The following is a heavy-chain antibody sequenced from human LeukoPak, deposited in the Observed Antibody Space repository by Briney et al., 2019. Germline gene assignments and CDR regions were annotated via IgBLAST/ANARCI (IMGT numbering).Heavy chain of an antibody. J-gene: IGHJ4*02. D-gene: IGHD6-13*01. V-gene: IGHV3-7*01. Sequence: GGSLRLSCAASEFIFSGYWMNWVRQAPGKGLEWVANIKQDGSEKQYVDSVRGRFTITRDNAKNSLYLQMNSLRVEDTAVYYCARDGFVGAADYWGQGTLVTVSS. CDR1: EFIFSGYW. CDR3: ARDGFVGAADY. CDR2: IKQDGSEK.